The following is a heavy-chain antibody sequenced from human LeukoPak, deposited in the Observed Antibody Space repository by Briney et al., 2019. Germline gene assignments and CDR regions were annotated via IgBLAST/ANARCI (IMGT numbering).Heavy chain of an antibody. J-gene: IGHJ4*02. D-gene: IGHD5-18*01. CDR1: GFTFSGCG. CDR3: AKDPYSYGSYFDY. V-gene: IGHV3-30*02. Sequence: GGSLRLSCAASGFTFSGCGMHWVRQAPGKGLEWVAFIWYDGRDKYYADSVKGQFTISRDNSKNTLYLQMNSLRAEDTAVYYCAKDPYSYGSYFDYWGQGTLVTISS. CDR2: IWYDGRDK.